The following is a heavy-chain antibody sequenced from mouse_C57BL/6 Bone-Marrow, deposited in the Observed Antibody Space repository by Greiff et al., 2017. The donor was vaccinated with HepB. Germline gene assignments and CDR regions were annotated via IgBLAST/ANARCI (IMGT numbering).Heavy chain of an antibody. CDR2: IDPSDSYT. V-gene: IGHV1-59*01. J-gene: IGHJ3*01. CDR3: ARESFCNYGSSLSWFAY. D-gene: IGHD1-1*01. CDR1: GYTFTSYW. Sequence: QVQLQQPGAELVRPGTSVKLPCKASGYTFTSYWMHWVKQRPGQGLEWIGVIDPSDSYTNYNQKFKGKATLTVDTSSITAYMQLSSLTSEDSAVYYCARESFCNYGSSLSWFAYWGQGTLVTVSA.